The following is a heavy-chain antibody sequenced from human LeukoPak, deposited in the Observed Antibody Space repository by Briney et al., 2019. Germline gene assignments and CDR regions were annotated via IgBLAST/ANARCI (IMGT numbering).Heavy chain of an antibody. CDR1: GGTFSSYA. Sequence: SVRVSCKASGGTFSSYAISWVRQAPGQGLEWMGGIIPIFGTANYAQKFQGRVTITADESTSTAYMELSSLRSEDTAVYYCAKAPGYDFWSGYFVRDEGSGAFDIWGQGTMVTVSS. D-gene: IGHD3-3*01. CDR3: AKAPGYDFWSGYFVRDEGSGAFDI. CDR2: IIPIFGTA. J-gene: IGHJ3*02. V-gene: IGHV1-69*01.